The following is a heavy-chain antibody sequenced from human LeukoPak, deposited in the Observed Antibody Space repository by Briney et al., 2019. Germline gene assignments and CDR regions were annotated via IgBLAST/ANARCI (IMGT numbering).Heavy chain of an antibody. V-gene: IGHV4-4*07. CDR3: ARLTLHDFWSGFDI. J-gene: IGHJ3*02. CDR2: MYTSGST. CDR1: DDSISTYY. D-gene: IGHD3-3*01. Sequence: SETLSLTCTVSDDSISTYYWSWIRQPAGKGLEWIGRMYTSGSTNYNPALKSRVTISVDTSKNQFSLKLSSVTAADTAVYYCARLTLHDFWSGFDIWGQGTMVTVSS.